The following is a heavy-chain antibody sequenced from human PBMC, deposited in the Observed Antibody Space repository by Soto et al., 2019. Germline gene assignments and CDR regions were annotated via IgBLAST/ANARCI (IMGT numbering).Heavy chain of an antibody. V-gene: IGHV3-21*03. Sequence: EVQLVESGGGLVKPGGSLRLSCAASGFTFSSYSMNWVRQAPGKGLEWVSSISSSSSYIYYADSVKGRFTISRDNAKNSLYLQMNSLKTEDTAVYYCATGIEGDSNYVRGYYYYGMDVWGQGTTVTVSS. CDR2: ISSSSSYI. D-gene: IGHD4-4*01. J-gene: IGHJ6*02. CDR3: ATGIEGDSNYVRGYYYYGMDV. CDR1: GFTFSSYS.